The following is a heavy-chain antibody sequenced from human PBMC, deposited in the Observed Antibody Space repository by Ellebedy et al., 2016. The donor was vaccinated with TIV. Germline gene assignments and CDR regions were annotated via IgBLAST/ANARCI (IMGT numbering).Heavy chain of an antibody. J-gene: IGHJ4*02. CDR1: GASISSGDYY. D-gene: IGHD2-15*01. CDR3: AKAGLGDGSGYLLAY. Sequence: MPSETLSLTCTVSGASISSGDYYWSWIRQSPGKGLEWIGYFYRSGSTYYNPSLMSRVLISVDTSNNQFSLNLTSLTAADTAVYYCAKAGLGDGSGYLLAYWGQGALVTVSS. CDR2: FYRSGST. V-gene: IGHV4-30-4*01.